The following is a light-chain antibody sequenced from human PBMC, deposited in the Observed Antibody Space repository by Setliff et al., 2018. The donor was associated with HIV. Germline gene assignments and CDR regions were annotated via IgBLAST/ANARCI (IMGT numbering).Light chain of an antibody. CDR2: EVS. CDR3: SSYTSITTVV. CDR1: SRDVGGYNY. J-gene: IGLJ2*01. V-gene: IGLV2-14*01. Sequence: QSALAQPASVSGSPGQSITISCTGTSRDVGGYNYVSWYQQHPGKAPKLMIYEVSNRPSGVSNRFSGSKSGNTASLTISGLQADDEADYYCSSYTSITTVVFGGGTKVTVL.